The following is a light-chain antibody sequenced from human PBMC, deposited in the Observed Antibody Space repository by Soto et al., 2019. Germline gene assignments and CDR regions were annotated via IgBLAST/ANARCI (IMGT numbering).Light chain of an antibody. V-gene: IGLV2-14*03. CDR1: RKHIGAYNF. CDR2: DVN. CDR3: TSWTTSTTMI. Sequence: SFLTPPASVSGSPGQSITISRPWARKHIGAYNFVSWYQQHPGEVPKLILYDVNVRPSGVSNRFSGSKSGNTASLTISGLQAEDEADYYCTSWTTSTTMIFGGGTKVTVL. J-gene: IGLJ2*01.